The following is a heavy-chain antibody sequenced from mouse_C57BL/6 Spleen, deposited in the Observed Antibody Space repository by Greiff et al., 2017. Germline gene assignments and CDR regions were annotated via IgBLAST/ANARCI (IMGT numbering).Heavy chain of an antibody. J-gene: IGHJ3*01. V-gene: IGHV1-53*01. CDR2: INPSDGGT. CDR1: GYTFTSYW. CDR3: ARSFYGYDEAWFAY. D-gene: IGHD2-9*01. Sequence: QVQLQQPGTELVKPGASVKLSCKASGYTFTSYWMHWVKQRPGQGLEWIGNINPSDGGTNYHEKFKSKATLTVDKSSSTAYMQLSSLTSEDSAVYYCARSFYGYDEAWFAYWGQGTLVTVSA.